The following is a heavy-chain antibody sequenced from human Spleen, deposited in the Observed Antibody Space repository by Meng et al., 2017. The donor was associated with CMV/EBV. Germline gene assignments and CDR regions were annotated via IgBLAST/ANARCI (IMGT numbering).Heavy chain of an antibody. CDR3: ARERQGSGSYGEKTFDY. V-gene: IGHV4-34*01. Sequence: GWSVSRYYWRWHRQAPGKGLEWIREINHNGSTNSNPSLKSRVSISVDTSTNQFSLKLSSVTAADTAVYYCARERQGSGSYGEKTFDYWGQGTLVTVSS. CDR1: GWSVSRYY. CDR2: INHNGST. J-gene: IGHJ4*02. D-gene: IGHD3-10*01.